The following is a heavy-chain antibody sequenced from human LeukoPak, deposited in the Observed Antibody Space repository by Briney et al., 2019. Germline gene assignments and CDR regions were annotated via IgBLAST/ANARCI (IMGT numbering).Heavy chain of an antibody. CDR3: AKDRGAAGLPYYFDY. J-gene: IGHJ4*02. D-gene: IGHD6-13*01. V-gene: IGHV3-30*02. Sequence: GGSLRLSCAASGFTFSSYGMHWVRQAPGKGLEWVAFIRYDGSNKYYADSVKGRFTISRDNSKNTLYLQMNSLRAEDTAVYYCAKDRGAAGLPYYFDYWGQGTLVTVSS. CDR2: IRYDGSNK. CDR1: GFTFSSYG.